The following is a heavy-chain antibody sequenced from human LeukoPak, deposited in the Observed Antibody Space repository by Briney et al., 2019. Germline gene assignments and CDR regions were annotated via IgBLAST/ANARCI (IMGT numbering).Heavy chain of an antibody. D-gene: IGHD3-9*01. Sequence: GGSLRLSCAASGFTFSSYSMNWVRQAPGKGLEWVSSISSSSSYIYYADSVKGRFTISRDNAKNSLYLQMHSLRAKDTAVYYCVRAYYDILTGYTYYYMDVWGKGTTVTISS. CDR3: VRAYYDILTGYTYYYMDV. CDR1: GFTFSSYS. V-gene: IGHV3-21*01. J-gene: IGHJ6*03. CDR2: ISSSSSYI.